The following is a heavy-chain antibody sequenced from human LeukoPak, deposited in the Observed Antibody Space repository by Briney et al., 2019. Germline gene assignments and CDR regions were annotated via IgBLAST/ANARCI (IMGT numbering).Heavy chain of an antibody. CDR2: TYHSGSK. CDR1: GVSISSSSW. D-gene: IGHD3-10*01. Sequence: AASLSLTCAVSGVSISSSSWWCGGRQPRGRRVWVVVKTYHSGSKNYTQSLKSRVTISIDKSKNTFSLKLSSVTAADTAVYYCARDLRDYYGSGSPPLGYWGQGTLVTVSS. V-gene: IGHV4-4*02. CDR3: ARDLRDYYGSGSPPLGY. J-gene: IGHJ4*02.